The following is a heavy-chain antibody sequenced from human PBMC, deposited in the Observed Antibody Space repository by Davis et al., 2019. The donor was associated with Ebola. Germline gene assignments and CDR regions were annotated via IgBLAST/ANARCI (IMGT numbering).Heavy chain of an antibody. CDR1: GGSFSGYY. Sequence: SETLSLTCAVYGGSFSGYYWSWIRQPPGKGLEWIGEINHSGSTNYNPSLKSRVTISVDKSKTQVSLGLSSVSAADTAVYYCARGSAAGVYFDYWGQETLVTVSS. V-gene: IGHV4-34*01. J-gene: IGHJ4*02. D-gene: IGHD6-25*01. CDR2: INHSGST. CDR3: ARGSAAGVYFDY.